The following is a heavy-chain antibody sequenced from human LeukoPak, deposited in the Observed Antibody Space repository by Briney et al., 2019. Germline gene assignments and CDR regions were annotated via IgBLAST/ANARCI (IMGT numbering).Heavy chain of an antibody. V-gene: IGHV4-34*01. CDR3: AGDHYLALKS. J-gene: IGHJ5*02. D-gene: IGHD1-14*01. Sequence: SETLSLTCAVYGGSFTDYYWSWIRQSPGKGLEWIGEISPSGSTNYKTSLKSRVTISMDTSKNQFSLRVNSVTAADTAVYICAGDHYLALKSWGQGTLVTVSS. CDR1: GGSFTDYY. CDR2: ISPSGST.